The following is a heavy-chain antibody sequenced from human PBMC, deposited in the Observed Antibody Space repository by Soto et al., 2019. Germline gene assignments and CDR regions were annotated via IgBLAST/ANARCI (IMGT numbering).Heavy chain of an antibody. CDR1: GGTFSSYA. CDR2: IIPIFGTA. V-gene: IGHV1-69*01. CDR3: ARVKPLPDGGYYYCMDV. D-gene: IGHD2-2*01. J-gene: IGHJ6*02. Sequence: QVQLVQSGAEVKKPGSSVKVSCKASGGTFSSYAISWVRQAPGQGLEWMGGIIPIFGTANYAQKFQGRVTITADESTSTAYMELSSLRSEDTAVYYCARVKPLPDGGYYYCMDVWGQGTTVTVSS.